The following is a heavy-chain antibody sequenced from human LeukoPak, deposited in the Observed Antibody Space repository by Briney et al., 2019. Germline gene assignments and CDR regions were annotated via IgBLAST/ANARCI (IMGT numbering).Heavy chain of an antibody. J-gene: IGHJ6*03. CDR1: GFTFSDYA. V-gene: IGHV3-23*01. Sequence: QPGGSPRLSCAASGFTFSDYAMNWVRQPAGKGLEWVSGIVGSDDSTFYADSVKGRFTISRDNSKNTLYLQMKSMRAEDTAVYYCAKGRRTDFHYYNYMDLWGKGTTVTVSS. CDR2: IVGSDDST. CDR3: AKGRRTDFHYYNYMDL. D-gene: IGHD3-3*01.